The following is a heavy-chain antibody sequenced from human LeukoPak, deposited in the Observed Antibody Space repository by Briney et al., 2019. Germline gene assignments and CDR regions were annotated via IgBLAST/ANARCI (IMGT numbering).Heavy chain of an antibody. CDR2: IWYGGSNK. CDR1: GFTFSSYG. V-gene: IGHV3-33*01. J-gene: IGHJ4*02. Sequence: GGSLRLSCAASGFTFSSYGMHWVRQAPGKGLEWVAVIWYGGSNKYYADSVKGRFTISRDNSKNTLYLQMNSLRAEDTAVYYCARDSPSYFASDYWGQGTLVTVSS. D-gene: IGHD3-9*01. CDR3: ARDSPSYFASDY.